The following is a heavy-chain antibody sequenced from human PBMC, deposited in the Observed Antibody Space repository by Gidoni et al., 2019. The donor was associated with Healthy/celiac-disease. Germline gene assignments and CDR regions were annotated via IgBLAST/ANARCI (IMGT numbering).Heavy chain of an antibody. CDR2: INPHSGGT. CDR3: ARVGSELWFGESYYFDY. V-gene: IGHV1-2*02. J-gene: IGHJ4*02. D-gene: IGHD3-10*01. Sequence: QVQLVQSGAEVKKPGASVKVSCKASGYPFTGYYMPWVRQAPGQGLEWMGWINPHSGGTNYAQKFQGRVTMTRDTSISTAYMELSRLRSDDTAVYYCARVGSELWFGESYYFDYWGQGTLVTVSS. CDR1: GYPFTGYY.